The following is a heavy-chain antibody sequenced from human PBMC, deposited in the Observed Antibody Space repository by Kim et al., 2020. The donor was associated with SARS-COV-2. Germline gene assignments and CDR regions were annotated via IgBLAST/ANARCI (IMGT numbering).Heavy chain of an antibody. Sequence: SETLSLTCAVYGGSFSGYYWSWIRQPPGKGLEWIGEINHSGSTNYNPSLKSRVTISVDTSKNQFSLKLSSVTAADTAVYYCSMWRYSYGYSPRTYYFDYWGQGTLVTVSS. CDR3: SMWRYSYGYSPRTYYFDY. V-gene: IGHV4-34*01. CDR2: INHSGST. D-gene: IGHD5-18*01. CDR1: GGSFSGYY. J-gene: IGHJ4*02.